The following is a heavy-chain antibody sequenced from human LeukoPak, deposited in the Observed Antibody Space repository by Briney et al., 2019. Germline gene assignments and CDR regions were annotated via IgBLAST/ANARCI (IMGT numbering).Heavy chain of an antibody. Sequence: GGSLRLSCAGSGFTFSSYWMSWVRQAAGKGLEWVANIKQDGSEKYYVDSVKGRFTISRDNAKNSLYLQMNSLRAEDTAVYYCASLKGDYVWGSYRPYYFDYWGQGTLVTVSS. CDR2: IKQDGSEK. J-gene: IGHJ4*02. CDR1: GFTFSSYW. CDR3: ASLKGDYVWGSYRPYYFDY. D-gene: IGHD3-16*02. V-gene: IGHV3-7*01.